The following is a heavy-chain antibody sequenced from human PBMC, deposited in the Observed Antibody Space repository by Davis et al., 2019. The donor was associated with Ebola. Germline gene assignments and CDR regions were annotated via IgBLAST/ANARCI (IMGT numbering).Heavy chain of an antibody. CDR2: ISTYNGNT. D-gene: IGHD6-13*01. J-gene: IGHJ4*02. CDR1: GYTFTSYG. V-gene: IGHV1-18*01. CDR3: ASDRGLIAAAGTKDY. Sequence: ASVKVSCKASGYTFTSYGISWVRQAPGQGLEWMGWISTYNGNTNYAQKLQGRVTMTTDTSTSTAYMELRSLRSDDTAVYYCASDRGLIAAAGTKDYWGQGTLVTVSS.